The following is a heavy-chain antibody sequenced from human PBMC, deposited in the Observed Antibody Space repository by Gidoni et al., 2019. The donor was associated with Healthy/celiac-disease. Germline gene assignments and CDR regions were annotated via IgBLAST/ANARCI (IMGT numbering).Heavy chain of an antibody. CDR2: IKSNTDGGTT. D-gene: IGHD2-2*01. CDR1: GFTFSNAW. J-gene: IGHJ6*03. Sequence: EVQLVESGGGLVKPGGSLRLSCAASGFTFSNAWMNWVRQAPGKGLEWVGRIKSNTDGGTTDYAAPVKGRFTISRDDSKNTLYLQMNSLKTEDTAVYYCTTGGAAADIYYYMDVWGKGTTVTVSS. CDR3: TTGGAAADIYYYMDV. V-gene: IGHV3-15*07.